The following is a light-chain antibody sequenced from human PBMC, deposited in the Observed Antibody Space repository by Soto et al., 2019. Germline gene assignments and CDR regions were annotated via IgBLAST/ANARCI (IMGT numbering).Light chain of an antibody. CDR3: TSYRTTTTLLYV. V-gene: IGLV2-14*01. Sequence: QSALTQPASVSGSPGQSNTISCTGTSSDIGGYNFVSGYQHHPGRAPKLMIYEVSNRPSGVSNLFSGSKSGDTASLTISGLQAEDEADYYCTSYRTTTTLLYVFGTGTKLTFL. J-gene: IGLJ1*01. CDR2: EVS. CDR1: SSDIGGYNF.